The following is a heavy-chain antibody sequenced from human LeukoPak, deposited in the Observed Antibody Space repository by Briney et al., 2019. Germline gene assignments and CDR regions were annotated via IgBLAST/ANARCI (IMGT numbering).Heavy chain of an antibody. D-gene: IGHD6-19*01. V-gene: IGHV3-48*01. Sequence: GGSLRLSCAASGFIFSNYDVNWVRQAPGKGLEWVSYITGSSRTKSYADSVKGRFTISRDNAENSVYLQMNSLRAEDTAVYYFARPNSSGWYSQWGQGTMVTVSS. J-gene: IGHJ3*01. CDR2: ITGSSRTK. CDR3: ARPNSSGWYSQ. CDR1: GFIFSNYD.